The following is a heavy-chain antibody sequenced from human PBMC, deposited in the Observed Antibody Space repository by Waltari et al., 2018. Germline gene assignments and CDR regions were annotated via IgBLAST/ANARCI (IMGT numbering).Heavy chain of an antibody. CDR1: GFTLDDYA. D-gene: IGHD6-19*01. CDR3: AKDRSSGWYRDAFDI. Sequence: EVQLMESGGGLVQPGRSLRLSCAASGFTLDDYAMHWVRQGPGKGLEVVSGISWDSGSIGYADSVKGRFTISRDNAKNSLYLQMNSLRAEDTALYYCAKDRSSGWYRDAFDIWGQGTMVTVSS. V-gene: IGHV3-9*01. J-gene: IGHJ3*02. CDR2: ISWDSGSI.